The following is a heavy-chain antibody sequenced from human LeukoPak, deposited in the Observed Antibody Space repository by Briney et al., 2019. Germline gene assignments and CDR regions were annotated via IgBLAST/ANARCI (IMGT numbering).Heavy chain of an antibody. CDR2: INHSGST. V-gene: IGHV4-34*01. CDR3: ARVDYSTTNWFDP. Sequence: PSETLSLTCAVYGGSFSGYYWSWIRQPPGKGLEWIGEINHSGSTNYNPSLKSRVTISVDTSKNQFSLKLSSVTAADTAVYYCARVDYSTTNWFDPWGQGTLVTVSS. D-gene: IGHD4-11*01. CDR1: GGSFSGYY. J-gene: IGHJ5*02.